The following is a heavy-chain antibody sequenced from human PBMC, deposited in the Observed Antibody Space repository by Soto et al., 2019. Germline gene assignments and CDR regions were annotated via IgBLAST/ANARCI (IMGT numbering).Heavy chain of an antibody. CDR2: ISYSGNT. V-gene: IGHV4-31*03. CDR3: VRELKFWPANLDV. CDR1: GASIYSVDYQ. Sequence: TXSLTCTFSGASIYSVDYQWAWIRQHPGRGLEWIGYISYSGNTYYNPSLKSRLTLSVDTSKNQFSLKVRSVTAADTAVYYCVRELKFWPANLDVSAQGTAVTVSS. J-gene: IGHJ6*02. D-gene: IGHD3-3*01.